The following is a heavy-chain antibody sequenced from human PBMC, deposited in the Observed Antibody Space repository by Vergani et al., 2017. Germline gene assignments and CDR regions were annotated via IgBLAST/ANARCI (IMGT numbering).Heavy chain of an antibody. CDR3: ARDPRRDGYNDAFDI. J-gene: IGHJ3*02. V-gene: IGHV1-69*04. CDR2: IIPILGIA. CDR1: GGTFSSYA. D-gene: IGHD5-24*01. Sequence: QVQLVQSGAEVKKPGSSVKVSCKASGGTFSSYAISWVRQAPGQGLEWMGRIIPILGIANYGQKFQGRVTITADKSTSTAYMELSSLRSEDTAVYYCARDPRRDGYNDAFDIWGQGTMVTVSS.